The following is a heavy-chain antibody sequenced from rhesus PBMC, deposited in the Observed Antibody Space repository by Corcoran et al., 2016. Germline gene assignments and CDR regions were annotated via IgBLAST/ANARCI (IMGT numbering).Heavy chain of an antibody. CDR1: GGSISRYY. CDR2: ISGDGRST. Sequence: QVQLQESGPGLVKPSETLSHTCAVSGGSISRYYWSGIRRSPGKGMEWIGRISGDGRSTDSSTSLKSRATVSRYTSKNHVFLTLPSMTAADTAVYYCVTSPHSGGNYVGRFDVWGPGVLVTVSP. D-gene: IGHD1-44*01. V-gene: IGHV4-173*01. J-gene: IGHJ5-1*01. CDR3: VTSPHSGGNYVGRFDV.